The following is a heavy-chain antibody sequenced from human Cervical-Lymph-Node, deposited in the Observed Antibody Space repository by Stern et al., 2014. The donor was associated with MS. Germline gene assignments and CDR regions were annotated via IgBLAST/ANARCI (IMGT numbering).Heavy chain of an antibody. D-gene: IGHD1-26*01. V-gene: IGHV4-61*02. CDR1: GASISSGTSY. J-gene: IGHJ4*02. Sequence: VQLVESGPGLVKPSQTLSLTCTVSGASISSGTSYWSWIRQPAGGGLEWIGRLHASGVTYYNPSLKSRVTISGDTSKNQSSLNLNSVTAADTAVYYCARGHWELLGNNYFDSWGQGTLVTVSS. CDR3: ARGHWELLGNNYFDS. CDR2: LHASGVT.